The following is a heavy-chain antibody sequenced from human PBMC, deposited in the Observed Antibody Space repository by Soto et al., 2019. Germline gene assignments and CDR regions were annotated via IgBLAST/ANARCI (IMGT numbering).Heavy chain of an antibody. V-gene: IGHV3-72*01. CDR2: IRNEANAYST. CDR3: ARAPGYGDIDY. CDR1: GFTFSDHF. J-gene: IGHJ4*02. Sequence: VQLVESGGGLVQPGGSLRLSCAASGFTFSDHFMDWVRQAPGKGLEWVGRIRNEANAYSTEYAASVKGRFTVSRDNSKNELYLQMNSLIVEDTAVYYCARAPGYGDIDYWGRGTLVTVSS. D-gene: IGHD3-10*01.